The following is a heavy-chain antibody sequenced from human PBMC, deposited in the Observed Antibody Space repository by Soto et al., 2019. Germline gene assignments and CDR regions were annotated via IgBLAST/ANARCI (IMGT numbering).Heavy chain of an antibody. J-gene: IGHJ5*02. D-gene: IGHD4-17*01. CDR2: IYYSGST. Sequence: SETLSLTCTVSGGSIISSSYYCVWIRQPPWKGLEWIGSIYYSGSTYYNPSLKSRVTISVDTSKNQFSLKVSSVTAADTAVYYCARFVYGDYISDNWFDPWGQGTLVTVSS. CDR1: GGSIISSSYY. CDR3: ARFVYGDYISDNWFDP. V-gene: IGHV4-39*01.